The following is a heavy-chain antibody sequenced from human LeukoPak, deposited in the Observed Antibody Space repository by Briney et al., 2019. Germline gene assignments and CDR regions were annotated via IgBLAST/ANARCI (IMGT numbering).Heavy chain of an antibody. CDR3: ARESFDWLDHYDSSGYYFFDY. V-gene: IGHV4-31*03. J-gene: IGHJ4*02. CDR1: GGSISSGGYY. CDR2: IYYSGST. D-gene: IGHD3-22*01. Sequence: SETLSLTCTVSGGSISSGGYYWSWIRQHPGKGLEWIGYIYYSGSTYYNPSLKSRVTISVDTSKNQFSLKLSSVTAADTAVYYCARESFDWLDHYDSSGYYFFDYWGQGTLVTVSS.